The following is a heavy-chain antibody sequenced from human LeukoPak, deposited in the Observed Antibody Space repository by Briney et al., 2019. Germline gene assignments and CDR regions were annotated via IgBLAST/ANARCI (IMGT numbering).Heavy chain of an antibody. CDR2: INPNSGGT. CDR3: AREARRVVPAELSW. Sequence: GASVKVSCNASGYTFTVYYMHWVRQAPGQGLEWMGWINPNSGGTNYAQKFQGRVTMTRDTPISTAYMELSRLRSDDTAVYYCAREARRVVPAELSWWGQGTLVTVSS. CDR1: GYTFTVYY. D-gene: IGHD2-2*01. J-gene: IGHJ4*02. V-gene: IGHV1-2*02.